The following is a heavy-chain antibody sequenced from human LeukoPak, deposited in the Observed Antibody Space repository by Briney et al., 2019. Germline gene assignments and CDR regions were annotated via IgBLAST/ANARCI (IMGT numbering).Heavy chain of an antibody. D-gene: IGHD6-6*01. V-gene: IGHV1-2*02. J-gene: IGHJ4*02. CDR3: ARAMAARLHYFDY. Sequence: ASVKVSCKASGYTFTGYYMHWVRQAPGQGLEWMGWINPNSGGTNYAQKFQGRVTMTRDTSISTAYMELSRLRSDDTAVYYCARAMAARLHYFDYWGQETLVTVSS. CDR2: INPNSGGT. CDR1: GYTFTGYY.